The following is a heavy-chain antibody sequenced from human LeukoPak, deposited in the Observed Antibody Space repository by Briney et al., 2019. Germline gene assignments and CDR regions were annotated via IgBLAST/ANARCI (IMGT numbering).Heavy chain of an antibody. CDR1: GFTFDDYA. Sequence: GGSLRLSCAASGFTFDDYAMHWVRQAPGKGLEWVSLISWNGGNTYYADSVKGRFTISRDNSKNSLYLQMNSLRPEDTAVYYCAKDGVVAALGDNWFDPWGQGTLVTVSS. CDR3: AKDGVVAALGDNWFDP. D-gene: IGHD2-15*01. V-gene: IGHV3-43D*03. J-gene: IGHJ5*02. CDR2: ISWNGGNT.